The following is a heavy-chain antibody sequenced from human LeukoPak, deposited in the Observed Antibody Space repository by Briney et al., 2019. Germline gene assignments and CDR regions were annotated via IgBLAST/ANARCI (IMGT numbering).Heavy chain of an antibody. CDR1: GGSISSGGYS. D-gene: IGHD2-2*02. J-gene: IGHJ6*02. V-gene: IGHV4-30-2*01. Sequence: SETLSLTCAVSGGSISSGGYSWSWIRQPPGKGLEWIGEINHSGSTNYNPSLKSRVTISVDTSKNQFSLKLSSVTAADTAVYYCARCYTDYYYGMDVWGQGTTVTVSS. CDR3: ARCYTDYYYGMDV. CDR2: INHSGST.